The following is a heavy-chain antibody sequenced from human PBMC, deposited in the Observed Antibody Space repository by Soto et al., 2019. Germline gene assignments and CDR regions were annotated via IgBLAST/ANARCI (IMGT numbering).Heavy chain of an antibody. V-gene: IGHV1-18*04. CDR3: ASMGATDY. J-gene: IGHJ4*02. D-gene: IGHD1-26*01. Sequence: AELSFEACRYTFTCSGICWVRQAPGQGLEWMGWISAYNGNTNYAQKLQGRVTMTTDTSTSTAYMELRSLSSDDTAVYYRASMGATDYWGKGNQVTVSS. CDR1: RYTFTCSG. CDR2: ISAYNGNT.